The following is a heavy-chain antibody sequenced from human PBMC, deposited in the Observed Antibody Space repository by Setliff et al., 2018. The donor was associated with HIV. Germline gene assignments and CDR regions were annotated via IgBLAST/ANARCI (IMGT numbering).Heavy chain of an antibody. D-gene: IGHD2-2*01. J-gene: IGHJ3*01. Sequence: PSETLSLTCTVSGGSVGSSSYYWAWIRQPPGKGLEWIGSVYYTGGIKYNPSLESRVTISIDTSENQFSLRLTSVTAADTAVYYCARDDSIVLVPAIMRGDGFDFWGQGTMVTVSS. CDR3: ARDDSIVLVPAIMRGDGFDF. CDR1: GGSVGSSSYY. V-gene: IGHV4-39*07. CDR2: VYYTGGI.